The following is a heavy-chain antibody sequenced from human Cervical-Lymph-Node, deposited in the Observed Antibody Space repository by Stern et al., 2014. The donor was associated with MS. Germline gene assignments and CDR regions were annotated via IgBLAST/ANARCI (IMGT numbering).Heavy chain of an antibody. J-gene: IGHJ4*02. Sequence: QITLKESGPTLVKPTQTLTLTCTFSGFSLSTSGVGVGWIRQPPGKALEWLALIYWDDEKRYSPSLKSRLTITKDTSKNQVVLTMTNMDPVDTATYYCARGWFGELWNYFDYWGQGTLVTVSS. CDR1: GFSLSTSGVG. D-gene: IGHD3-10*01. V-gene: IGHV2-5*02. CDR3: ARGWFGELWNYFDY. CDR2: IYWDDEK.